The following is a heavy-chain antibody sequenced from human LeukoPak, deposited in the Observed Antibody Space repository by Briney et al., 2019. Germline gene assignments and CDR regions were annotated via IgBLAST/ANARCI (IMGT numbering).Heavy chain of an antibody. J-gene: IGHJ4*02. Sequence: GGSLRLSCAASGFSISSHGMSWVRQAPGKGLELVSVSGSGGSTFYANSVKGWFTVSRDNSKNTVYMQMNSLRADDAAVYYCVKGLHYGEADWGQGTRVTVSS. CDR2: SGSGGST. CDR1: GFSISSHG. CDR3: VKGLHYGEAD. D-gene: IGHD4-17*01. V-gene: IGHV3-23*01.